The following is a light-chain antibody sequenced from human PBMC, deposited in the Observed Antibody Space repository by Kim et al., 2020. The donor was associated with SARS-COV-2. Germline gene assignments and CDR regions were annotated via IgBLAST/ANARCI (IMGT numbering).Light chain of an antibody. V-gene: IGKV1-39*01. J-gene: IGKJ2*01. CDR2: AAS. CDR1: QSISSY. CDR3: QQSYSTPPT. Sequence: DIQMTQSPSSLSASVGDRVTITCRASQSISSYLNWYQQKPGTAPKLLIYAASSLQSGVPSRFSGSGSETDFTLTISSLQPEDFATYYCQQSYSTPPTFGQGTKLEI.